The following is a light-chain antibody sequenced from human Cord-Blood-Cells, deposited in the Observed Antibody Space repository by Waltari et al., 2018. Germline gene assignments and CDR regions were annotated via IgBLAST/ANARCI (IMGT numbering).Light chain of an antibody. CDR1: SSDVGGYNY. Sequence: QSALTQPRSVSGSPGQSVTISCTGTSSDVGGYNYVSWYQQHPGKAPKLIFYDVSKRPSGVPDRFSGSKSGNTASLTISGLQAEDEADYYCCSYAGSYTYVFGTGTKVTVL. J-gene: IGLJ1*01. CDR2: DVS. CDR3: CSYAGSYTYV. V-gene: IGLV2-11*01.